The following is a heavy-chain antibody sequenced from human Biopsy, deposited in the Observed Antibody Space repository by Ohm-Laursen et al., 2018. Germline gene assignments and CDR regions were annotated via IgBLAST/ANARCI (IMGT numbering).Heavy chain of an antibody. Sequence: SQTLSPTCTVSGGSVRSPDHRWNWVRRAPGKGLEWIGNIYYSWTTLYNPSLSGRVTMDLDRSTNQFSLKLKSVTSADTAVYFCARAYFYGMGTSNYFLDSWGQGALVTVSS. J-gene: IGHJ4*02. CDR3: ARAYFYGMGTSNYFLDS. CDR1: GGSVRSPDHR. CDR2: IYYSWTT. V-gene: IGHV4-30-4*08. D-gene: IGHD3-10*01.